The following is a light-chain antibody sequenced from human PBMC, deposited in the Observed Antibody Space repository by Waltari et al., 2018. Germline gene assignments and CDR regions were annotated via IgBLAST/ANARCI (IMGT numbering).Light chain of an antibody. V-gene: IGLV4-69*01. Sequence: LLLTQSPSASASLGASLLHTGPLGSGHRGDAIAWRPQQPEKGTRYLMKLDSDGSHSKGVGIPDRFSGSSSGAERYLTISSLQSEDEADYYCQTWGTGIVVFGGGTKLTVL. CDR1: SGHRGDA. CDR2: LDSDGSH. J-gene: IGLJ2*01. CDR3: QTWGTGIVV.